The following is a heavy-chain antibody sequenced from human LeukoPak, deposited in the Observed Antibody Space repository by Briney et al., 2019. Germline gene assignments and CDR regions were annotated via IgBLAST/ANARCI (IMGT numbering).Heavy chain of an antibody. J-gene: IGHJ4*02. Sequence: ASVKVSCKVSGYTLTELSMHWVRQAPGKGLEWMGGFDPEDGDTIYAQKFQGRVTMTEDTSTDTAYMELSSLRSEDTALYYCATGTLLRTRIAHWGQGTLVTVSS. CDR1: GYTLTELS. CDR3: ATGTLLRTRIAH. V-gene: IGHV1-24*01. D-gene: IGHD6-13*01. CDR2: FDPEDGDT.